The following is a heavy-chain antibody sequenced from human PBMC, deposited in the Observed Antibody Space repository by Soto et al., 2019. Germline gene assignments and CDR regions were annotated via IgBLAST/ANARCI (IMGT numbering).Heavy chain of an antibody. CDR3: ARVIGTLPLYYYMDV. J-gene: IGHJ6*03. CDR2: IIPIFGTA. D-gene: IGHD1-1*01. Sequence: ASVKVSCKASGGTFSSYAISWVRQAPGQGLEWMGGIIPIFGTANYAQKFQGRVTITADESTSTAYMELSSLRSEDTAVYYCARVIGTLPLYYYMDVWGKGTTVTVSS. CDR1: GGTFSSYA. V-gene: IGHV1-69*13.